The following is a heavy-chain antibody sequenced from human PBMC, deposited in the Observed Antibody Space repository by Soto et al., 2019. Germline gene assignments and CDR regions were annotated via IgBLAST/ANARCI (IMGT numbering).Heavy chain of an antibody. CDR1: GGSISSGGYS. CDR2: IYHSGST. V-gene: IGHV4-30-2*01. J-gene: IGHJ5*02. D-gene: IGHD6-13*01. Sequence: LSLTCAVSGGSISSGGYSWSWIRQPPGKGLEWIGYIYHSGSTYYNPSLKSRVTISVDRSKNQFSLKLSSVTAADTAVYYCARRIAAAGTSWFDPWGQGTLVTVSS. CDR3: ARRIAAAGTSWFDP.